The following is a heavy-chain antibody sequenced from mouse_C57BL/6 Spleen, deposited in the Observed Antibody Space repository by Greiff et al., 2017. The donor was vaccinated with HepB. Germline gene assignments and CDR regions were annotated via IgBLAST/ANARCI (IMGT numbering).Heavy chain of an antibody. V-gene: IGHV5-16*01. J-gene: IGHJ3*01. D-gene: IGHD2-1*01. CDR2: INYDGSST. Sequence: EVKVEESEGGLVQPGSSMKLSCTASGFTFSDYYMAWVRQVPEKGLEWVANINYDGSSTYYLDSLKSRFVISRDNAKNIPYLQMSSLKSEDTATYYCARGGLYYPFAWWGQGTLVTVSA. CDR3: ARGGLYYPFAW. CDR1: GFTFSDYY.